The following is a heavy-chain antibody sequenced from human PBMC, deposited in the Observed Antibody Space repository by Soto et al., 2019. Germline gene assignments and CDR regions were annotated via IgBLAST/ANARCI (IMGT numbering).Heavy chain of an antibody. J-gene: IGHJ4*02. D-gene: IGHD2-2*01. CDR2: IIPLFGTA. CDR3: SAYCSSSNCRASDDY. V-gene: IGHV1-69*06. CDR1: GGIFTNYA. Sequence: SVKVSCKPSGGIFTNYAFTWVRQAPGQRLEWMGGIIPLFGTANYAQSFQGRVTITADKSTTTVYLEVDSLRSEDTALYYCSAYCSSSNCRASDDYWGQGTLVTVSS.